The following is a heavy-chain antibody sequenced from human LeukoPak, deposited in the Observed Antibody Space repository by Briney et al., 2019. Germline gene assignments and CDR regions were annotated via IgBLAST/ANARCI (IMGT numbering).Heavy chain of an antibody. V-gene: IGHV4-59*01. Sequence: PLETLSLTCTVSGVSISSYYLSWIRHPPRKGLEWIGYIYYSGSTTYNPSLNSRVTISVDTSQNQFSLKLSSVTAADTAVYSCARGGGYNIVVVVAHALDIWGQGTMVTVSS. CDR3: ARGGGYNIVVVVAHALDI. CDR1: GVSISSYY. D-gene: IGHD2-15*01. CDR2: IYYSGST. J-gene: IGHJ3*02.